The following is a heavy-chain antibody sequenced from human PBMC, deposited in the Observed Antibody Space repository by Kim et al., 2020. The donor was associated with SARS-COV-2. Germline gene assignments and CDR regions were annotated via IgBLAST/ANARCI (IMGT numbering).Heavy chain of an antibody. D-gene: IGHD3-22*01. CDR1: GFTFSSYA. Sequence: GGSLRLSCAASGFTFSSYAMSWVRQAPGKGLEWVSVIYSGGSSTYYADSVKGRFTISRDNSKNTPYLQMNSLRAEDTAVYYCAEDDQDSSGYFLRGGVNYFDFWGQGTMVAVSS. V-gene: IGHV3-23*03. J-gene: IGHJ4*02. CDR3: AEDDQDSSGYFLRGGVNYFDF. CDR2: IYSGGSST.